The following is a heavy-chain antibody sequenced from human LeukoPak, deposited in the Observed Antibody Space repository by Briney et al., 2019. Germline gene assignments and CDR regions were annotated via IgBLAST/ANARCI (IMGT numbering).Heavy chain of an antibody. Sequence: PSETLSLTCTVSGGSVSSGSYYWSWIRQPPGKGLEWIGYIYYSGSTNYNPSLKSRVTMSVDTSKNQFSLKLSSVTAADTAVYYCARGFFGGLIVDDAFDIWGQGTMVTVSS. V-gene: IGHV4-61*01. CDR3: ARGFFGGLIVDDAFDI. CDR1: GGSVSSGSYY. CDR2: IYYSGST. D-gene: IGHD3-16*02. J-gene: IGHJ3*02.